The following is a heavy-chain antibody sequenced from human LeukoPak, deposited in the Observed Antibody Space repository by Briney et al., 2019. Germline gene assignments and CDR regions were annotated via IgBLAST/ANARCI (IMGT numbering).Heavy chain of an antibody. D-gene: IGHD4-17*01. CDR3: ARDPVDGDYDY. CDR1: GFTFSSYS. Sequence: AGGSLRLSCAASGFTFSSYSMNWVRQAPGKGLEWVSSISSSSYIYYADSVKGRFTISRDNAKNSLYLQMNSLRAEDTAVYYCARDPVDGDYDYWGQGTLVTVSS. V-gene: IGHV3-21*01. J-gene: IGHJ4*02. CDR2: ISSSSYI.